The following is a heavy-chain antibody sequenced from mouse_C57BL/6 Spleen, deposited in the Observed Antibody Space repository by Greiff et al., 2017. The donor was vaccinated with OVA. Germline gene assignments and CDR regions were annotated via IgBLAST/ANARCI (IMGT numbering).Heavy chain of an antibody. V-gene: IGHV1-66*01. J-gene: IGHJ2*01. CDR1: GYSFTSYY. CDR2: IYPGSGNT. D-gene: IGHD1-1*01. Sequence: QVQLQQSGPELVKPGASVKISCKASGYSFTSYYIHWVKQRPGQGLEWIGWIYPGSGNTKYNEKFKGKATLTADTSSSTAYMQLSSLTSEDSAVYYCARASIYYYGSSYGYFDYWGQGTTLTVSS. CDR3: ARASIYYYGSSYGYFDY.